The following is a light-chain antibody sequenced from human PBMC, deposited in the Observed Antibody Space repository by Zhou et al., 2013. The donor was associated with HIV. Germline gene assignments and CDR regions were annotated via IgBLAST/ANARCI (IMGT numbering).Light chain of an antibody. CDR3: QQRSNWLT. Sequence: EIVLTQSPATLSLSPGERATLSCRASQSVSSYLAWYQXKPGQAPRLLIYDASTRATGIPARFSGSGSGTDFTLTISSLEPEDFAVYYCQQRSNWLTFGGGTKVEIK. J-gene: IGKJ4*01. CDR1: QSVSSY. V-gene: IGKV3-11*01. CDR2: DAS.